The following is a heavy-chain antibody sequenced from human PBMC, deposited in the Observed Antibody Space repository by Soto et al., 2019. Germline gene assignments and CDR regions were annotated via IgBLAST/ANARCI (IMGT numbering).Heavy chain of an antibody. CDR1: GFTFSSYA. CDR3: ARTARGSILNLISPLPYSSSQWPYYYGMDV. CDR2: ISGSGGST. Sequence: GGSLRLSCAASGFTFSSYAMSWVRQAPGKGLEWVSAISGSGGSTYYADYVKGRFTISRDNSKNTLYLQMNSLRAEDTAVYYCARTARGSILNLISPLPYSSSQWPYYYGMDVWGQGTTVTVSS. J-gene: IGHJ6*02. V-gene: IGHV3-23*01. D-gene: IGHD6-6*01.